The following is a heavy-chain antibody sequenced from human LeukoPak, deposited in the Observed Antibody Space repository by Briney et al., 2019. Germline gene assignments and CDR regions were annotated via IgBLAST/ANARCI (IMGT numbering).Heavy chain of an antibody. D-gene: IGHD1-26*01. Sequence: PSETLSLTCAVSGGAINCGSYHWSWSRQPAGKGLEWIGRIHTSGSTNYNPSLNSRVTISLDTSKNQFSLNLSSVTAADTAVYYCARGGSYSDFDSWGQGTLVTVSS. CDR2: IHTSGST. J-gene: IGHJ4*02. CDR1: GGAINCGSYH. V-gene: IGHV4-61*02. CDR3: ARGGSYSDFDS.